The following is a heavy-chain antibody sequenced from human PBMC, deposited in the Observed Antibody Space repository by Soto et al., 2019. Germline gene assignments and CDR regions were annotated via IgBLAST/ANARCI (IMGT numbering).Heavy chain of an antibody. CDR1: GFTFSSYA. D-gene: IGHD2-15*01. CDR2: ISYDGSNK. J-gene: IGHJ4*02. Sequence: QVQLVESGGGVVQPGRSLRLSCATSGFTFSSYAMHWVRQAPGKGPEWVAIISYDGSNKYYADSVKGRFIIFRDNSKNTLFLQMNSLRTEDTAVYHCARGDGISGPEGYWGQGTLVTVSS. V-gene: IGHV3-30-3*01. CDR3: ARGDGISGPEGY.